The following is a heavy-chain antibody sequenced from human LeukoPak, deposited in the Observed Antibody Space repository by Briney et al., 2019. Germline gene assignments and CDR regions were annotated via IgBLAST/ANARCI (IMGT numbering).Heavy chain of an antibody. V-gene: IGHV3-48*03. D-gene: IGHD5-24*01. CDR1: GFTFSSYE. CDR2: ISSSGSTI. CDR3: AKGGGRMATKNFDY. J-gene: IGHJ4*02. Sequence: GGSLRLSCAASGFTFSSYEMNWVRQAPGKGLEWVSYISSSGSTIYYADSVKGRFTISRDNAKNSLYLQMNSLRAEDTAVYYCAKGGGRMATKNFDYWGQGTLVTVSS.